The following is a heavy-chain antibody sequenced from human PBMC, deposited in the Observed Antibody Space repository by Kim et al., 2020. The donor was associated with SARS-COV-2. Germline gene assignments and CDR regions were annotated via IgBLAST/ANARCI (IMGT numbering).Heavy chain of an antibody. CDR2: ISGSGGST. Sequence: GGSLRLSCAASGFTFSSYAMSWVRQAPGKGLEWVSAISGSGGSTYYADSVKGRFTISRDNSKNTLYLQMNSLRAEDTAVYYCAKDLGSITMIVVVSYFDYWGQGTLVTVSS. V-gene: IGHV3-23*01. D-gene: IGHD3-22*01. CDR1: GFTFSSYA. CDR3: AKDLGSITMIVVVSYFDY. J-gene: IGHJ4*02.